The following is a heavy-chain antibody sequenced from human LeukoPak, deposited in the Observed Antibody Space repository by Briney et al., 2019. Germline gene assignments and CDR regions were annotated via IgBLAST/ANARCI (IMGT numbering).Heavy chain of an antibody. CDR3: ERGRYYFDY. J-gene: IGHJ4*02. V-gene: IGHV4-39*07. CDR2: IYYSGST. Sequence: SETLSLTCTVSGGSISSSSYYWGWIRQPPGKGLEWIGSIYYSGSTYYNPSLKSRVTISVDTSKNQFSLKLSSVTAADTAVYYCERGRYYFDYWGQGTLVTVSS. CDR1: GGSISSSSYY.